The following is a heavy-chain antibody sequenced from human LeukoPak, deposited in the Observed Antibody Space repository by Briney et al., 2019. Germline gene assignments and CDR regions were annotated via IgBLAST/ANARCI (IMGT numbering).Heavy chain of an antibody. J-gene: IGHJ4*02. CDR2: IRSKANSYAT. V-gene: IGHV3-73*01. Sequence: GGSLRLSCAASGFTFSGSAMHWVRQASGKGLEWVGRIRSKANSYATAYAASVKGRFTISRDDSRNTAYLQMNSLKTEDTAVYYCTRPEDTAANDYWGQGTLVTVSS. CDR1: GFTFSGSA. CDR3: TRPEDTAANDY. D-gene: IGHD5-18*01.